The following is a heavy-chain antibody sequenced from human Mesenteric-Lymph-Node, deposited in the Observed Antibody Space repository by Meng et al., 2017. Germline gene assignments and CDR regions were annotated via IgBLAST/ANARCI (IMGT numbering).Heavy chain of an antibody. Sequence: QVQLQESGPGLVKPSGTLSLTCAVSGGSISSNNWWTWVRQPPGKGLERIGEIYHSGSTNYNPSLKSRVTISTDKSKNEFSLKMRSVTAADTALYYCAGWLVGYRGQGILVTVSS. CDR1: GGSISSNNW. CDR2: IYHSGST. D-gene: IGHD6-19*01. CDR3: AGWLVGY. J-gene: IGHJ4*02. V-gene: IGHV4-4*02.